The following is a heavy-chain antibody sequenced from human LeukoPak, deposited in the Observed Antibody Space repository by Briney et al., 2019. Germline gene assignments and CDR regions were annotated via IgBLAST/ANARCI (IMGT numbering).Heavy chain of an antibody. J-gene: IGHJ4*02. D-gene: IGHD2-2*01. CDR3: ARSKYHLLY. Sequence: SETLSLTCTVSGGSISNYYWTSIRQPPGKGLEWIGYVYYSGSTNYNPSLKSRVTISVDTSKNQFSLKLSSVTAADTAVYYCARSKYHLLYWGQGTLVTVSS. V-gene: IGHV4-59*01. CDR2: VYYSGST. CDR1: GGSISNYY.